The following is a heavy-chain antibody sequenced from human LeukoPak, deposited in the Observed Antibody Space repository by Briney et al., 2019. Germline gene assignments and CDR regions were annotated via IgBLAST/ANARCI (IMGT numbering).Heavy chain of an antibody. J-gene: IGHJ5*02. D-gene: IGHD3-10*01. CDR3: AKDLLRDRWFGES. V-gene: IGHV3-30*02. Sequence: GGSLRLSCAASGFTFSNYAMHWVRQAPDKGLEWAAFIRYEGSSKYYADSVKGRFTISRDNSKNTLYLQMDSLRPEDTAVYYCAKDLLRDRWFGESWGQGTLVTVSS. CDR2: IRYEGSSK. CDR1: GFTFSNYA.